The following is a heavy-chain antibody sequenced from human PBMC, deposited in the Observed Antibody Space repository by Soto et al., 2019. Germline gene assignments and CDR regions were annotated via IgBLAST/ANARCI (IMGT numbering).Heavy chain of an antibody. CDR2: IIPIFGTT. D-gene: IGHD6-13*01. V-gene: IGHV1-69*15. CDR1: GGTFGSNA. J-gene: IGHJ3*02. CDR3: AREGYTFGPGAVRGAFDI. Sequence: QVQLVQSETEMRKPGSSVKVSCKASGGTFGSNAISWVRQAPGQGLEWMGNIIPIFGTTKNAQNFQGRVTLAEDEATNTAYIEMSSLRSDDTAIYSCAREGYTFGPGAVRGAFDIWGQGTMVTVSS.